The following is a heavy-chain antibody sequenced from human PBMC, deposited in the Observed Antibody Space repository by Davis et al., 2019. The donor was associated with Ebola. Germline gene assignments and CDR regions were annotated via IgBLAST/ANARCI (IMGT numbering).Heavy chain of an antibody. D-gene: IGHD4-11*01. CDR3: AKDALYSSHPYGMDV. CDR1: GFTFTSYA. J-gene: IGHJ6*02. V-gene: IGHV3-23*01. CDR2: ISGSGGST. Sequence: GESLKISCAASGFTFTSYAMTWVRQAPGKGLEWVSAISGSGGSTYYADSVKGRFTISRDNSKNTLYLQMNSLRAGDTAVYYCAKDALYSSHPYGMDVRGRGTTVTVSS.